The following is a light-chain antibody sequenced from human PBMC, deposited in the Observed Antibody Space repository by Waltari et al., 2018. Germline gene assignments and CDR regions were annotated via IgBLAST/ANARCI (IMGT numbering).Light chain of an antibody. CDR3: VLYIVSGLYV. V-gene: IGLV8-61*01. Sequence: QTVVTPVPSMSVPPGGTVTPPCGLSSGSVSTGNHPTWYQRSPGQAPRTLTYTTVTRSSGVPDRFSGSLLGKKAALTITGAQADDDSVYYCVLYIVSGLYVFGTGTEVTVV. CDR2: TTV. J-gene: IGLJ1*01. CDR1: SGSVSTGNH.